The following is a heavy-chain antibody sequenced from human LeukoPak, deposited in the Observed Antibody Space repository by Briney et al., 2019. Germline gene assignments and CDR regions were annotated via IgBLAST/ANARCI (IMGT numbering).Heavy chain of an antibody. Sequence: PSETLSLTCTVSGDSISKYYWSWIRQPPEKGLEWIGHVDYTGSTNYNPSLKSRVTISVDTSNNQFSLKVASATAADTAVYYCARAPADRFLERSEWYFDLWGRGTLVTVSS. CDR3: ARAPADRFLERSEWYFDL. CDR1: GDSISKYY. CDR2: VDYTGST. D-gene: IGHD3-3*01. J-gene: IGHJ2*01. V-gene: IGHV4-59*01.